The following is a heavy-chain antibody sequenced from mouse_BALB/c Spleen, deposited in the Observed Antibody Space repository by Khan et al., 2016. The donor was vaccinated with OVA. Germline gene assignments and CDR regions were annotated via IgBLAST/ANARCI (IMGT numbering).Heavy chain of an antibody. D-gene: IGHD2-1*01. CDR2: ISSDGNYT. J-gene: IGHJ3*01. Sequence: EVELVESGGGLVKPGGSLKLSCAASGFSFSTFAMSWVRQTPEKRLEWVATISSDGNYTYYPDIVTGRFTIARDNAKNTLNLHMRSLRSEDTAMYYCAKSPYGNFAYWGQGTLVTVSA. V-gene: IGHV5-9-3*01. CDR3: AKSPYGNFAY. CDR1: GFSFSTFA.